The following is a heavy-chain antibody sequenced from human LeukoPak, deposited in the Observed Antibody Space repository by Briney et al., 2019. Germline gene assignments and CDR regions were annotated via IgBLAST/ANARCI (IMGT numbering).Heavy chain of an antibody. J-gene: IGHJ6*02. CDR3: ARPGMEGDYSHGMDV. CDR1: GYSFTSYW. Sequence: GESLQISCKGSGYSFTSYWIGWVRQMPGKGLEWMGIIYPGDSDTRYSPSFQGQVTISADKSISTAYLQWSSLKASDTAMYYCARPGMEGDYSHGMDVWGQGTTVTVS. V-gene: IGHV5-51*01. CDR2: IYPGDSDT. D-gene: IGHD6-13*01.